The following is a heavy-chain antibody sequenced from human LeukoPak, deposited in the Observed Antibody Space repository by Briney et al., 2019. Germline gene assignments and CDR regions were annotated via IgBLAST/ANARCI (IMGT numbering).Heavy chain of an antibody. J-gene: IGHJ5*02. V-gene: IGHV1-18*01. CDR3: ARFIVVVPAAIYNWFDP. Sequence: GASVKVSCKASGYTSTSYGISWVRQAPGQGLEWMGWISAYNGNSNYAQKLQGRVTMTTDTSTSTAYMELRSLRSDDTAVYYCARFIVVVPAAIYNWFDPWGQGTLVTVSS. D-gene: IGHD2-2*02. CDR2: ISAYNGNS. CDR1: GYTSTSYG.